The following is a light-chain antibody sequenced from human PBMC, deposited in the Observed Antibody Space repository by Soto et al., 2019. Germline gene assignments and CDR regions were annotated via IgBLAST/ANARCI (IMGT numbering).Light chain of an antibody. CDR2: GNS. Sequence: QSVLTHPPSVFRSPGQRVTISCTASSSNIGAGYDVHWYQQLPGTVPKLLIYGNSNRPSGVPDRFSGSKSGTSASLAITGLQAEDEADYYCQSYDSSLSGWVFGGGTQLTVL. CDR3: QSYDSSLSGWV. CDR1: SSNIGAGYD. J-gene: IGLJ3*02. V-gene: IGLV1-40*01.